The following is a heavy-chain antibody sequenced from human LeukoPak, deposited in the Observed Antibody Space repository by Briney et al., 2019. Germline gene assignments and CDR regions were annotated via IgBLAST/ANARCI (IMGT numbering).Heavy chain of an antibody. CDR2: INTNTGNP. CDR3: ARDQGDGYNFLPDY. CDR1: GYTFTSYA. J-gene: IGHJ4*02. Sequence: ASVTVSCKASGYTFTSYAMNWVRQAPGQGLEWMGWINTNTGNPTYAQGFTGRFVFSLDTSVSTAYLQISSLKAEDTAVYYCARDQGDGYNFLPDYWGQGTLVTVSS. D-gene: IGHD5-24*01. V-gene: IGHV7-4-1*02.